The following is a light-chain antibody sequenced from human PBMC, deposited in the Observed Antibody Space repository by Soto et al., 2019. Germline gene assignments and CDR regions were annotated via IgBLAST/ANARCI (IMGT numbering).Light chain of an antibody. CDR1: RSNIGSNS. CDR3: ATRDDSLNGWV. V-gene: IGLV1-44*01. Sequence: QSVLTQPPSASGTPGQRVTISCSGSRSNIGSNSVNWYQQVPGTAPKLLVHTNNQRPSGVPDRFSGSKSGPSASLAISGLQSEDEADYYCATRDDSLNGWVFGGGTKLTVL. J-gene: IGLJ3*02. CDR2: TNN.